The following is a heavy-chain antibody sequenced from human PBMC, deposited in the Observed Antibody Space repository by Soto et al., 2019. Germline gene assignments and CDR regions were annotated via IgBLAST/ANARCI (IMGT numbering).Heavy chain of an antibody. J-gene: IGHJ3*02. D-gene: IGHD3-22*01. V-gene: IGHV4-59*01. CDR2: IYYSGST. CDR1: GGSISSYY. Sequence: PSETLSLTCTVSGGSISSYYWSWIRQPPGKGLEWIGYIYYSGSTNYNPSLKSRVTISVDTSKNQFSLKLSSVTAADTAVYYCARGLYYYDSSGYYNDAFDIWGQGTMVTV. CDR3: ARGLYYYDSSGYYNDAFDI.